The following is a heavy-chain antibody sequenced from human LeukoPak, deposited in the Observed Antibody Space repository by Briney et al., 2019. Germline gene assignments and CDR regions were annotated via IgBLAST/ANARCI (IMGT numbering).Heavy chain of an antibody. CDR2: MNPNSGNT. D-gene: IGHD3-10*01. V-gene: IGHV1-8*01. CDR1: GGIFNSYA. CDR3: ARGPRGSGSYAY. Sequence: ASVKVSCKASGGIFNSYAISWVRQATGQGLEWMGWMNPNSGNTGYAQKFQGRVTMTRNTSISTAYMELSSLRSEDTAVYYCARGPRGSGSYAYWGQGTLVTVSS. J-gene: IGHJ4*02.